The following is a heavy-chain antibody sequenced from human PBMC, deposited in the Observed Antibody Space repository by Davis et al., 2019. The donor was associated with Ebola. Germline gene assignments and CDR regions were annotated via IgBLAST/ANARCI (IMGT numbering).Heavy chain of an antibody. Sequence: GGSLRLSCAVSGITFSRYAMHWVRQAPGKGLEWVTDIAYDGRYESYAESVKGRFTISRDNSKSTLYLQMNSLKTEDTAVYYCTTDLYVGLDYWGQGTLVTVSS. CDR1: GITFSRYA. D-gene: IGHD1-26*01. CDR2: IAYDGRYE. V-gene: IGHV3-30*04. CDR3: TTDLYVGLDY. J-gene: IGHJ4*02.